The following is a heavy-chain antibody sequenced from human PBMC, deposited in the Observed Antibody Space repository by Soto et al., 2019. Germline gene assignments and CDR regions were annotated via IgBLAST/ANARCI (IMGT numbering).Heavy chain of an antibody. V-gene: IGHV3-15*07. D-gene: IGHD2-8*02. CDR2: IKSKVIGETI. CDR1: GFIFSNAW. CDR3: TYCTGDCYFGY. Sequence: PVGSLRLSCAASGFIFSNAWMNWVRQGPGKGLEWVGRIKSKVIGETIDYAAPVKGRFTLSRDDSKNTLYLQMNSLKTEDTAVYYCTYCTGDCYFGYWGQGTLVTVSS. J-gene: IGHJ4*02.